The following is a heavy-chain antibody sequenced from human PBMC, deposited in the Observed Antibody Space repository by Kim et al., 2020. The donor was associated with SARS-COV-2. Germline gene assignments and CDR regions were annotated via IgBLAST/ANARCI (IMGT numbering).Heavy chain of an antibody. V-gene: IGHV3-9*01. J-gene: IGHJ3*02. CDR3: AKDLGWGPDYYDSSGSGKRAAFDI. Sequence: GGSLRLSCAASGFTFDDYAMHWVRQAPGKGLEWVSGISWNSGSIGYADSVKGRFTISRDNAKNSLYLQMNSLRAEDTALYYCAKDLGWGPDYYDSSGSGKRAAFDIWGQGTMVTVSS. CDR2: ISWNSGSI. D-gene: IGHD3-22*01. CDR1: GFTFDDYA.